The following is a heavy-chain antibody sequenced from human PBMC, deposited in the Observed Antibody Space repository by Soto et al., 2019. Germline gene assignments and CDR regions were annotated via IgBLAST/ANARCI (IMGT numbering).Heavy chain of an antibody. V-gene: IGHV3-30*18. CDR2: VSHDGRNT. CDR1: GFTFSDYA. J-gene: IGHJ4*02. D-gene: IGHD6-19*01. CDR3: AKGGRQWLVRSDFNY. Sequence: VQLVESGGGVVQPGRSLRLSCAASGFTFSDYAMHWVRQAPGKGLEWVAVVSHDGRNTHYADSVKGRFTISRDSSKNTGALEMTSLGAEDTAVYYCAKGGRQWLVRSDFNYWGQGALVTVSS.